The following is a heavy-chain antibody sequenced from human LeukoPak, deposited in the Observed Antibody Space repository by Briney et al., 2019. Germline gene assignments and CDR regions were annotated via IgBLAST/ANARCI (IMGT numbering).Heavy chain of an antibody. CDR2: IEQHGSEK. CDR3: ARDNGYCSGGSCDYHYMDV. J-gene: IGHJ6*03. CDR1: GFTFSSYW. Sequence: GGSLRLSCAASGFTFSSYWMSWVRQAPGKGLEWVANIEQHGSEKYYVDSVKGRFTISRDNAKNSLYLQMNSLRAEDTAVYYCARDNGYCSGGSCDYHYMDVWGKGTTVTDSS. V-gene: IGHV3-7*01. D-gene: IGHD2-15*01.